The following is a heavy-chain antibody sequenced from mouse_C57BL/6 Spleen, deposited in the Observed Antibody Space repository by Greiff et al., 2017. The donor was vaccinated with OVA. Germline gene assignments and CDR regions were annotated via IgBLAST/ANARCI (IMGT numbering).Heavy chain of an antibody. D-gene: IGHD2-2*01. CDR2: IYPGDGDT. Sequence: QVQLQQSGPELVKPGASVKISCKASGYAFSSSWMNWVKQRPGKGLEWIGRIYPGDGDTNYNGKFKGKATLTADKSSSTAYMQLSSLTSEDSAVYFCARSGYGYVYYAMDYWGQGTSVTVSS. J-gene: IGHJ4*01. V-gene: IGHV1-82*01. CDR3: ARSGYGYVYYAMDY. CDR1: GYAFSSSW.